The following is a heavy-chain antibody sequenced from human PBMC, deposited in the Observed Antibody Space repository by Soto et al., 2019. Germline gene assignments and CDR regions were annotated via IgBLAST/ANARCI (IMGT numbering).Heavy chain of an antibody. V-gene: IGHV3-53*01. Sequence: EVQLVESGGGLIQPGGSLRLSCAASGFTVSSNYMSWVRQAPGKGLEWVSVIYSGGTTYHADSVEGRFTISRDNSKNTLYLQMNSLRSEDTAVYYCASGSVAGTGYFDWWGQGTLVTVSS. CDR1: GFTVSSNY. J-gene: IGHJ4*02. CDR3: ASGSVAGTGYFDW. D-gene: IGHD6-19*01. CDR2: IYSGGTT.